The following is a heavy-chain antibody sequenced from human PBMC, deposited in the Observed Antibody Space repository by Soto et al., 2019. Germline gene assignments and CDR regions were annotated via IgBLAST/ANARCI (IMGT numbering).Heavy chain of an antibody. CDR2: ISSSGSTI. Sequence: EVQLVESGGGLVQPGGSLRLSCAASGFTFSSYEMNWVRQAPGKGLEWVSYISSSGSTIYYADSVKGRFTISRDNAKNSLYLQMNSLRAEDTAVYYCAREWGEHDYSNNGVVDYYYYGMDVWGQGTTVTVSS. D-gene: IGHD4-4*01. CDR3: AREWGEHDYSNNGVVDYYYYGMDV. CDR1: GFTFSSYE. J-gene: IGHJ6*02. V-gene: IGHV3-48*03.